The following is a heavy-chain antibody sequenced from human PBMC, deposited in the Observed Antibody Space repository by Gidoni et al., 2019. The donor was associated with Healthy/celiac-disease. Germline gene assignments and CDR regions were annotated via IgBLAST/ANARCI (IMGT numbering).Heavy chain of an antibody. CDR3: TTDSGSGRMNDY. J-gene: IGHJ4*02. V-gene: IGHV3-15*01. Sequence: EVQLLESGGGLVKPGGSLRLSCAASGFPFSNAWMSWVRQAPGKGLEWVGRIKSKTDGGTTDYAAPVKGRFTISRDDSKNTLYLQMNSLKTEDTAVYYCTTDSGSGRMNDYWGQGTLVTVSS. CDR2: IKSKTDGGTT. CDR1: GFPFSNAW. D-gene: IGHD1-26*01.